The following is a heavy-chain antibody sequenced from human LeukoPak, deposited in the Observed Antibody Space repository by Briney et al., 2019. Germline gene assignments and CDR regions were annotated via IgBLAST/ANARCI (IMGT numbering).Heavy chain of an antibody. Sequence: GRSLRLSCAASRFTFDDYAMHWVRQAPGKGLEWVSGISWNSGRIVYADAVKGRSTISRDNAKNSLYLQMNSLRAEDTAVYYCARDRYGDYDFDYWGQGTLVTVSS. CDR3: ARDRYGDYDFDY. CDR2: ISWNSGRI. J-gene: IGHJ4*02. V-gene: IGHV3-9*01. CDR1: RFTFDDYA. D-gene: IGHD4-17*01.